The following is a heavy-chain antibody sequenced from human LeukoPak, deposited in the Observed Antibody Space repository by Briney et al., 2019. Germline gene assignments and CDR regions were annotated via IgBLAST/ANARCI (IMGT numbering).Heavy chain of an antibody. CDR3: AREQDAFDI. Sequence: PGGSLRLSCAASGFTLSSYGMHWVRQAPGKGLEWVAVIWYDGSNKYYADSVKGRFTISRDNSKNTLHLQMNSLRAEDTAVYYFAREQDAFDIWGQGTMVTVSS. CDR2: IWYDGSNK. J-gene: IGHJ3*02. V-gene: IGHV3-33*01. CDR1: GFTLSSYG.